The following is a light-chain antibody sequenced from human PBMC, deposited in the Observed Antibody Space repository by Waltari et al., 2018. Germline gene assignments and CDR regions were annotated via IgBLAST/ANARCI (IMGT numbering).Light chain of an antibody. CDR2: INSDGSH. CDR1: SGHSSYA. J-gene: IGLJ3*02. Sequence: QPVVTQSPSASASLGASVKLTCTLSSGHSSYAIAWHQQQPEKGTRYLMKINSDGSHYKGDLIPDRFSVSSSGAERYLTISSLQSEDEADYYCQTWCSGIRVFGGGTKLTVL. CDR3: QTWCSGIRV. V-gene: IGLV4-69*01.